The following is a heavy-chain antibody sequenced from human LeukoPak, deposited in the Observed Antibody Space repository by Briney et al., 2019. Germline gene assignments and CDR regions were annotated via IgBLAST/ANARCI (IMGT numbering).Heavy chain of an antibody. J-gene: IGHJ3*02. CDR2: IIPIFGTA. V-gene: IGHV1-69*06. D-gene: IGHD2/OR15-2a*01. CDR1: GGTFSSYA. Sequence: GASVKVSCKASGGTFSSYAISWVRQAPGQGLEWMGGIIPIFGTANYAQKFQGRVTITADKSTSTAYMELSSLRSEDTAVYYCARGLNNRKSGRRFDVFEIWGQGTMVTVSS. CDR3: ARGLNNRKSGRRFDVFEI.